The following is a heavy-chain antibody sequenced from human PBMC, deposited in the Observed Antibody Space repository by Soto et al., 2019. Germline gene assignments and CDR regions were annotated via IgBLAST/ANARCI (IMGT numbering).Heavy chain of an antibody. V-gene: IGHV3-30*18. CDR3: AKGYSSSSRVTDWFDP. CDR2: ISYDGSNK. CDR1: GFTFSSYG. J-gene: IGHJ5*02. Sequence: VQLVESGGGVVQPGRSLRLSCAASGFTFSSYGMHWVRQAPGKGLEWVAVISYDGSNKYYADSVKGRFTISRDNSKNTLYLQMNSLRAEDTAVYYCAKGYSSSSRVTDWFDPWGQGTLVTVSS. D-gene: IGHD6-6*01.